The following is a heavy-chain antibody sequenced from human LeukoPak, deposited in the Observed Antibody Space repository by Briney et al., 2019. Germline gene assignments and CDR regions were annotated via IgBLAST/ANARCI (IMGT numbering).Heavy chain of an antibody. CDR3: ARDDGGSYYPPYYYYGMDV. CDR1: GFTFSRYS. J-gene: IGHJ6*02. V-gene: IGHV3-21*01. D-gene: IGHD1-26*01. CDR2: ISNSSSYI. Sequence: GGSLRLSCAASGFTFSRYSVMGLPPAPGKGRVWLSTISNSSSYIHYADSVKGRLTISRDSAKNSLYLQMNSLRAEDTAVYYCARDDGGSYYPPYYYYGMDVWGQGTTVTVSS.